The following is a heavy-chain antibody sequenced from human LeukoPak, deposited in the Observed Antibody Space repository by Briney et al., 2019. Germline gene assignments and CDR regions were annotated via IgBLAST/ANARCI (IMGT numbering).Heavy chain of an antibody. CDR1: GFMFSSFW. CDR3: ARKRRYYDSSGYYAY. Sequence: GSLRLSCAASGFMFSSFWMSWIRQPPGKGLEWIGEINHSGSTNYNPSLKSRVTISVDTSKNQFSLKLSSVTAADTAVYYCARKRRYYDSSGYYAYWGQGTLVTVSS. CDR2: INHSGST. D-gene: IGHD3-22*01. J-gene: IGHJ4*02. V-gene: IGHV4-34*01.